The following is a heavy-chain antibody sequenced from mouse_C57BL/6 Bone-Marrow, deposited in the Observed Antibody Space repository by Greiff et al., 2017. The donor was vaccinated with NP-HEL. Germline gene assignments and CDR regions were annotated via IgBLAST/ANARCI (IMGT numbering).Heavy chain of an antibody. CDR2: ISSGSSTI. CDR3: ARGVLRRDWYFDV. D-gene: IGHD2-4*01. V-gene: IGHV5-17*01. CDR1: GFTFSDYG. J-gene: IGHJ1*03. Sequence: EVKLVESGGGLVKPGGSLKLSCAASGFTFSDYGMHWVRQAPEKGLEWVAYISSGSSTIYYADTVKGRFTISRDNAKNTLFLQMNSLRSEDTAMYYCARGVLRRDWYFDVWGTGTTVTVSS.